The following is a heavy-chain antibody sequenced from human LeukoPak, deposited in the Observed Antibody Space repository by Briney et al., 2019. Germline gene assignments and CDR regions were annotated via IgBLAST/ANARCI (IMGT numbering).Heavy chain of an antibody. V-gene: IGHV1-46*01. Sequence: ASVKVSCKASGYTFTSYYMHWVRQAPGEGLEWMGIINPTGGSTSYAQKFQGRVTMTRDTSTGTVYMELSSLRSEDTAVYYCARDHYHKIHSVMVTAPDYWGQGTLVIVSS. CDR2: INPTGGST. J-gene: IGHJ4*02. CDR1: GYTFTSYY. CDR3: ARDHYHKIHSVMVTAPDY. D-gene: IGHD2-21*02.